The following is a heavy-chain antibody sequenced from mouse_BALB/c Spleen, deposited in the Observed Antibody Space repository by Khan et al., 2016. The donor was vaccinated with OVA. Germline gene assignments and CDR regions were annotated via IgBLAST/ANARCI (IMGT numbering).Heavy chain of an antibody. CDR3: TRCPFHYCVYGFAY. J-gene: IGHJ3*01. Sequence: QVQLKQSGAELVRPGASVKLSCKALGYTFTDYEIHWVKQTPVHGLEWIGALHPGSGGTAYNQKFKGKATLTADKSSSTAYMELRSLTSEDSAVYYCTRCPFHYCVYGFAYGGQGTLVTVSA. CDR2: LHPGSGGT. D-gene: IGHD1-2*01. V-gene: IGHV1-15*01. CDR1: GYTFTDYE.